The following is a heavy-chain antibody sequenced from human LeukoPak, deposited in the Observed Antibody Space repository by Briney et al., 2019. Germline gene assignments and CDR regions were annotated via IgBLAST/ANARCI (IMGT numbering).Heavy chain of an antibody. V-gene: IGHV3-66*01. Sequence: GGSLRLSCAASGLPVRRTFVTWVRQAPGKGLGWVSVIYSGGSTYYADSVKGRLTISRDNSKNTLYLEITGPSVEDTGVYYCALGLVTDYWGQGTLVTVSS. CDR2: IYSGGST. CDR3: ALGLVTDY. J-gene: IGHJ4*02. CDR1: GLPVRRTF. D-gene: IGHD3-9*01.